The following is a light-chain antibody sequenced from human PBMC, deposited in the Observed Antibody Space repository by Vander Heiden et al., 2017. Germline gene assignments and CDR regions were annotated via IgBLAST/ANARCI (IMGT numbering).Light chain of an antibody. CDR2: DDS. Sequence: SSVLTQDPSVSVALGQTARITCRGHTLGTSYVHWSQHKTGQAPVLVVDDDSERTSGIPERFSGSNSGNTATVTISRAEAGEEADDVCQVWDSSSDQKILFGGGTKVTVL. CDR3: QVWDSSSDQKIL. J-gene: IGLJ3*02. CDR1: TLGTSY. V-gene: IGLV3-21*02.